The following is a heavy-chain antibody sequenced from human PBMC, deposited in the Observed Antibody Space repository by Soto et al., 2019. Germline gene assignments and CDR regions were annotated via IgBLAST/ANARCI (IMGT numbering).Heavy chain of an antibody. V-gene: IGHV3-30*04. Sequence: LRLSCAASGFTFRSYAIHWVRQAPGKGLEWVAVISRDGTNKYYVDSVKGRFTISRDNSKDTVYLQMNGLRDEDSAMFYCARSRSGAVADSFDFWGQGTLVTVSS. CDR2: ISRDGTNK. CDR3: ARSRSGAVADSFDF. CDR1: GFTFRSYA. J-gene: IGHJ4*02. D-gene: IGHD3-10*01.